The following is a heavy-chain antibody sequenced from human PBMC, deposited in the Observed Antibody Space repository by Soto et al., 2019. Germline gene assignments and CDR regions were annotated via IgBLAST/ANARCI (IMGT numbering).Heavy chain of an antibody. V-gene: IGHV1-69*12. D-gene: IGHD5-18*01. CDR2: LIPIFCRG. J-gene: IGHJ6*04. CDR1: GNSFFSYS. CDR3: ARDGSTVETAMVSQYYYGMDV. Sequence: QGQLVQSWAKVREPGASVKDSCQVSGNSFFSYSISWGLLAPGQGLERMGGLIPIFCRGNYAHRFQGRVAITADESTSTVHMELSGMRSEDTAVYYCARDGSTVETAMVSQYYYGMDVWGKGTTVTVSS.